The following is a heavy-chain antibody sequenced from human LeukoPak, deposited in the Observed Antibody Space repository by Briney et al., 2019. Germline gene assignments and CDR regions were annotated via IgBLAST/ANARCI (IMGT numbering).Heavy chain of an antibody. J-gene: IGHJ4*02. CDR3: ARGVYIAAAQYGY. CDR1: GGSISSYY. CDR2: IYYSGTT. D-gene: IGHD6-13*01. V-gene: IGHV4-59*01. Sequence: SETLSLTCTVSGGSISSYYWSWIRQPPGKGLEWSGYIYYSGTTNYNPSLKSRVTISVDTSKNQFSLKLSSVTAADTAVYYCARGVYIAAAQYGYWGQGTLVTVSS.